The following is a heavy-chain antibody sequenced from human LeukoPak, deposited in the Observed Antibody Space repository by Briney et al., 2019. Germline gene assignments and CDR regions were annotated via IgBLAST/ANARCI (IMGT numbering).Heavy chain of an antibody. Sequence: SETLSLTCTVSGGSINNYYWSWIRQPPGKGLEWIWDVYYSGSTHYNPSLRSRVTTSVDTSKNQFSLKLSSVTAADTAVYYCARGTIGASYYYYMDVWGKGTTVTVSS. D-gene: IGHD1-14*01. J-gene: IGHJ6*03. CDR2: VYYSGST. V-gene: IGHV4-59*01. CDR1: GGSINNYY. CDR3: ARGTIGASYYYYMDV.